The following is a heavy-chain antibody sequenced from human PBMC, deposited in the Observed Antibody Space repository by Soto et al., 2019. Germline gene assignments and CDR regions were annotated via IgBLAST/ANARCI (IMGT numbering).Heavy chain of an antibody. CDR2: INPNSGGT. D-gene: IGHD3-22*01. Sequence: GASVKVSCKASGYTFTGYYMHWVRQAPGQGLEWMGWINPNSGGTNYAQKFQGWVTMTRDTSISTAYMELSRLRSDDTAVYYCARYDYDNNIYSIDYWGQGALVTVSS. CDR3: ARYDYDNNIYSIDY. CDR1: GYTFTGYY. V-gene: IGHV1-2*04. J-gene: IGHJ4*02.